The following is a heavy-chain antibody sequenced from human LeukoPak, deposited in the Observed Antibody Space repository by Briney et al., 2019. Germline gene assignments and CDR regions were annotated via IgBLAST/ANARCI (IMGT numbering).Heavy chain of an antibody. CDR1: GFTFSSYW. J-gene: IGHJ6*02. CDR3: VRSMDV. Sequence: GGSLRLSCAASGFTFSSYWMHWVRQAPGKGLEWVANIKQDGSGKYYVDSVKGRFTISRDNAKNSLFLQMNSLRAGDTAVYYCVRSMDVWGQGTTVTVSS. V-gene: IGHV3-7*03. CDR2: IKQDGSGK.